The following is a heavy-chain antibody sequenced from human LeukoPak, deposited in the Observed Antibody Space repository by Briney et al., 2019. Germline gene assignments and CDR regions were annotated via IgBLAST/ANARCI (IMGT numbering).Heavy chain of an antibody. D-gene: IGHD2-15*01. V-gene: IGHV4-31*03. Sequence: SETLSLTCTVSGGSISSGGYYWSWIRQHPGKGLEWIGYIYYSGSTYYNPSLKSRVTISVDTSKNQFSLKLSSVTAADTAVYYCAREPTGEERYCSGGSYYRADYYYGMDVWGQGTTVTVSS. CDR2: IYYSGST. CDR3: AREPTGEERYCSGGSYYRADYYYGMDV. CDR1: GGSISSGGYY. J-gene: IGHJ6*02.